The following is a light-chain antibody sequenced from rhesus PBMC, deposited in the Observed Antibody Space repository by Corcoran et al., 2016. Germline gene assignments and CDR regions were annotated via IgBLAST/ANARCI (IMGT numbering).Light chain of an antibody. Sequence: DIQMTQSPSSLSASVGDRVTITCRVSQGINNYLSWYQQKPGKAPNPLFYYASRLGTGVPSRLSGSRSGTDYTLTISSLPPEDIATYYCQQYSNSPPYSFGQGTKVEIK. CDR1: QGINNY. V-gene: IGKV1-66*01. CDR3: QQYSNSPPYS. J-gene: IGKJ2*01. CDR2: YAS.